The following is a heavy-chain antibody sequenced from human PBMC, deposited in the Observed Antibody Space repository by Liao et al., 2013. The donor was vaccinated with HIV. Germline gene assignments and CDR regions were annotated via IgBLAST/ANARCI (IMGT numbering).Heavy chain of an antibody. Sequence: QVQLQESGPGLVKPSETLSLTCTVSGGSISSSSYYWGWIRQPPGKGLEWIGRIYTSGSTNYNPSLKSRVTISVDTSKNQFSLKLSSVTAADTAVYYCARGSVWLGISGGYWGQGTLVTVSS. V-gene: IGHV4-39*07. CDR3: ARGSVWLGISGGY. CDR1: GGSISSSSYY. D-gene: IGHD6-19*01. CDR2: IYTSGST. J-gene: IGHJ4*02.